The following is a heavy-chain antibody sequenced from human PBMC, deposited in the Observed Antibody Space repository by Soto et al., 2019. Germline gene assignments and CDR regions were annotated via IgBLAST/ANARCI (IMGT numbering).Heavy chain of an antibody. CDR2: ISAYNGNT. CDR1: GYSFTSYG. Sequence: ASVKVSCKASGYSFTSYGISWVRQPPGQGLEWMGWISAYNGNTNYAQKLQGIVTMTTDTSTSTAYMELRSLRSDDPAVYYCARSRRWFGANYGMDVWGQGTTVTVSS. D-gene: IGHD3-10*01. J-gene: IGHJ6*02. CDR3: ARSRRWFGANYGMDV. V-gene: IGHV1-18*01.